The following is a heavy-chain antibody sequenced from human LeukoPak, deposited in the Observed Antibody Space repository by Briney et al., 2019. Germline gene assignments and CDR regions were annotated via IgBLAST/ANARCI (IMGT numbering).Heavy chain of an antibody. D-gene: IGHD2-21*01. J-gene: IGHJ6*02. CDR3: ARYCGGDCYGMDV. V-gene: IGHV3-7*01. CDR2: IKQDGSEI. CDR1: GFTFSSYW. Sequence: GGSLRLSCAASGFTFSSYWMSWVRQASGKGLEWVANIKQDGSEITYVDSVKGRFTISRDNAKKLLYLQMNSLRAEDTAVYYCARYCGGDCYGMDVWGQGTTVTVSS.